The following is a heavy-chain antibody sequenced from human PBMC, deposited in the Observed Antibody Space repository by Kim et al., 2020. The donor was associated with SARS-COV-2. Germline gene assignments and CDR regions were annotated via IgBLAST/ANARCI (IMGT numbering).Heavy chain of an antibody. CDR3: ARGRGTMGTDP. CDR2: T. J-gene: IGHJ5*02. D-gene: IGHD3-10*01. V-gene: IGHV1-8*01. Sequence: TGYAQKFQGRVTMTRNTSISTAYMELSSLRSEDTAVYYCARGRGTMGTDPWGQGTLVTVSS.